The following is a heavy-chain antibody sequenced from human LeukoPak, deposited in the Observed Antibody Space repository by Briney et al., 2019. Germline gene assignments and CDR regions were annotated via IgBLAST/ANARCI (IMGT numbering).Heavy chain of an antibody. Sequence: GRSLRLSCAASGFTFSSYAVHWVRQAPGKGLEWVAVISYDGSNKYYADSVKGRFTISRDNSKNTLYLQMNSLRAEDTAVYYCARDRPMIVVVSMGEYFQHWGQGTLVTVSS. J-gene: IGHJ1*01. CDR1: GFTFSSYA. V-gene: IGHV3-30*01. D-gene: IGHD3-22*01. CDR3: ARDRPMIVVVSMGEYFQH. CDR2: ISYDGSNK.